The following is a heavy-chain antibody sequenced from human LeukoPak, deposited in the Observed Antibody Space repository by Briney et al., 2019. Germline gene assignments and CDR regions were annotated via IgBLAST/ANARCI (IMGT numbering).Heavy chain of an antibody. CDR1: GFTFSSYA. Sequence: QSGRSLRLSCAASGFTFSSYAMHWVRQAPGKGLEWVAVISYDGSNKYYADSVKGRFTISRDNSKNTLYLQMNSLRAEDTAVYYCAKDKVGAFDYWGQGTLVTVSS. CDR2: ISYDGSNK. J-gene: IGHJ4*02. V-gene: IGHV3-30-3*01. D-gene: IGHD1-26*01. CDR3: AKDKVGAFDY.